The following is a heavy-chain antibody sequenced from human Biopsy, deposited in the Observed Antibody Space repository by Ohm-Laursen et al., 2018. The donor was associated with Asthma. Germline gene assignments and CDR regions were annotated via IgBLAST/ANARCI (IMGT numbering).Heavy chain of an antibody. CDR1: GASINSGGYS. J-gene: IGHJ6*02. CDR3: ARMNTLIQAANYFSYAMDV. D-gene: IGHD3-9*01. V-gene: IGHV4-30-2*01. CDR2: LFLSGTP. Sequence: TLSLTCAVSGASINSGGYSWDWIRQPPGKGLGLIGYLFLSGTPYYNPSLKSRVTISVDRSQRQFSLKVNSVTAADTAVYYCARMNTLIQAANYFSYAMDVWGQGTTVTVSS.